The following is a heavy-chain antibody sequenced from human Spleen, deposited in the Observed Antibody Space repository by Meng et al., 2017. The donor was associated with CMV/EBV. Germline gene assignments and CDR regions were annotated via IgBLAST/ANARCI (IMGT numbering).Heavy chain of an antibody. J-gene: IGHJ6*02. CDR1: GFTFSSYW. CDR3: AREGGNYDFWSGYFGATAYYGMDV. Sequence: LSLTCAASGFTFSSYWMSWVRQAPGKGLEWVANIKQDGSEKYYVDSVKGRFTISRDNAKNSLYLQMNSLRAEDTAVYYCAREGGNYDFWSGYFGATAYYGMDVWGQGTTVTVSS. V-gene: IGHV3-7*01. CDR2: IKQDGSEK. D-gene: IGHD3-3*01.